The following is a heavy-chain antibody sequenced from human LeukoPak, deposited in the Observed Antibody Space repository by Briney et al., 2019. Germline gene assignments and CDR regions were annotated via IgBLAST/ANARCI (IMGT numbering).Heavy chain of an antibody. V-gene: IGHV3-74*01. CDR3: AREADPSYYDSSGPPDAFDI. CDR2: INSDGSRT. J-gene: IGHJ3*02. CDR1: GFTFTSYW. D-gene: IGHD3-22*01. Sequence: GGSLRLSCAAPGFTFTSYWMHWVRQAPGKGLVWVSRINSDGSRTSYADSVKGRFTISRDNAKNTLYLQMNSLRAEDTAVYYCAREADPSYYDSSGPPDAFDIWGQGTMVTVSS.